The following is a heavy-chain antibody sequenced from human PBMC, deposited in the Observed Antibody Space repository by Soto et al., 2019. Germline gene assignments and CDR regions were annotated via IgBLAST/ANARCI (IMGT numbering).Heavy chain of an antibody. CDR2: IYPGDSDT. Sequence: PGESLKISCECSGYSFTSYWIGWVRQMPGKGLEWMGIIYPGDSDTRYSPSFHGQVTISADKSISTAYLQCSSLKASDTAMYYWARHIWDSSSLNAYDYWGQGTLVTVSS. J-gene: IGHJ4*02. CDR1: GYSFTSYW. CDR3: ARHIWDSSSLNAYDY. D-gene: IGHD6-13*01. V-gene: IGHV5-51*01.